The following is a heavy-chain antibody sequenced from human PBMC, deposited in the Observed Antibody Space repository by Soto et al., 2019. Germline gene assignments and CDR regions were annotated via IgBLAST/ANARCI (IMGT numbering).Heavy chain of an antibody. V-gene: IGHV4-4*02. CDR1: CGSINSSNW. D-gene: IGHD6-13*01. CDR3: ARGWGIAAAGSDY. J-gene: IGHJ4*02. Sequence: PSETLSLTCTVSCGSINSSNWWNWVRQPPGKGLEWIGEIYHSGSTNYYPSLKSRATISVDKSKNQFSLKLNSVTAADTAVYYCARGWGIAAAGSDYWGQGTLVTVSS. CDR2: IYHSGST.